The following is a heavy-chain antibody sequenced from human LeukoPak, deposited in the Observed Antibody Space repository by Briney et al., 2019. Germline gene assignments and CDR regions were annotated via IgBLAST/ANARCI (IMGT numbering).Heavy chain of an antibody. CDR1: GGSFSGYY. Sequence: SETLSLTCAVYGGSFSGYYWSWIRQPPGKGLEWIGEINHSGSTNYNPSLKSRVTISVDTSKNQFSLKLNSVTAADTAVYYCARGRQLWLQWYWFDPWGQGTLVTVSS. J-gene: IGHJ5*02. CDR2: INHSGST. CDR3: ARGRQLWLQWYWFDP. V-gene: IGHV4-34*01. D-gene: IGHD5-18*01.